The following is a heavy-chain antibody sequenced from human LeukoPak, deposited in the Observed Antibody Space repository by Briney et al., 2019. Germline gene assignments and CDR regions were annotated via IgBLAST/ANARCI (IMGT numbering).Heavy chain of an antibody. V-gene: IGHV3-23*01. CDR1: GITFNSYA. D-gene: IGHD3-22*01. J-gene: IGHJ4*02. Sequence: GGSLRLSCAASGITFNSYAMNWVRQAPGKGLEWVSGISGSGVSTNYADSVKGRFTISRDNSKNPLYLQMNSLRAEDTAIYYCAKDVDRVQSYYFDYWGQGTLVTVSS. CDR2: ISGSGVST. CDR3: AKDVDRVQSYYFDY.